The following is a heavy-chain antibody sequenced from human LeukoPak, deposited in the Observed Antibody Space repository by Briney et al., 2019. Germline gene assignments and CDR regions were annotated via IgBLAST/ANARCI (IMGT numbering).Heavy chain of an antibody. J-gene: IGHJ4*02. D-gene: IGHD5-24*01. Sequence: PGGPLRLSCAPPGFTFSIYAMSWVPDALGKGREWVSTISGSGCSTYYADSVKGRFTISRDNSKNTLYLQMNSLRAEDTAVYYCAKNSEEMAMDYWGQGTLVTVSS. CDR3: AKNSEEMAMDY. CDR1: GFTFSIYA. CDR2: ISGSGCST. V-gene: IGHV3-23*01.